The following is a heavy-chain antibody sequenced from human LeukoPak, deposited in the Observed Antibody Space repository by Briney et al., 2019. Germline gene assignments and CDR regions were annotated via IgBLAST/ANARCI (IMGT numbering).Heavy chain of an antibody. D-gene: IGHD3-10*01. Sequence: ASVKVSCKASGYTFTSYAMHWVRQAPGQRLEWMGWINAGNGNTKYSQKFQGRVTITRDTSASTAYMELSSLRSEDTAVYYCARDSIWFGLGGYFDYWGQGTLVTVSS. CDR2: INAGNGNT. CDR1: GYTFTSYA. CDR3: ARDSIWFGLGGYFDY. V-gene: IGHV1-3*01. J-gene: IGHJ4*02.